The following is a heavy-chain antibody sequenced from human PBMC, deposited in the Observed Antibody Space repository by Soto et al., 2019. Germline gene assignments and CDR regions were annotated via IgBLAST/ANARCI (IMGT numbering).Heavy chain of an antibody. J-gene: IGHJ6*02. Sequence: QVQLVESGGGVVQPGRSLRLSCAASGITFSSYGMHWVRQAPGKGREWVAVISYDGSNKYYADSVKGRFTISRDNSKNTLYLQMNSLRAEDTAVYYCAKDWAGWELWPYYGMDVWGQGTTVTVSS. D-gene: IGHD1-26*01. CDR1: GITFSSYG. CDR2: ISYDGSNK. V-gene: IGHV3-30*18. CDR3: AKDWAGWELWPYYGMDV.